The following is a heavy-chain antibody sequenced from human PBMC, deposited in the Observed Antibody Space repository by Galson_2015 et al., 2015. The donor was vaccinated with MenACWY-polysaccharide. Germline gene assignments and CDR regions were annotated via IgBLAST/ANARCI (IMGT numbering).Heavy chain of an antibody. J-gene: IGHJ4*02. CDR2: INLDGRDK. V-gene: IGHV3-7*01. D-gene: IGHD5-18*01. CDR1: ALTFSSYW. Sequence: SLRLSCAASALTFSSYWMSWVRQAPGTGLEWVANINLDGRDKYYVDSVRGRFTISRDNARNSLYLQMNSLRVEDTAVYYCARQRGYSYGYNDYWGQGTLVTVSS. CDR3: ARQRGYSYGYNDY.